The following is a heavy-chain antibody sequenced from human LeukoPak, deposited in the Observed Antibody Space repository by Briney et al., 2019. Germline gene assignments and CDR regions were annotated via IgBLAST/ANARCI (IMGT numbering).Heavy chain of an antibody. CDR3: ARTFYDTLDSDAFDF. CDR2: INPGGGSP. J-gene: IGHJ3*01. D-gene: IGHD2/OR15-2a*01. Sequence: ASVKVSCKASGYTFTSYYVHWVRQAPGQGLEWMGIINPGGGSPTYAQKFQGRVTMTSDTSTSTVYMELSSLRSEDTAVYYCARTFYDTLDSDAFDFWGQGTMVIVSS. V-gene: IGHV1-46*01. CDR1: GYTFTSYY.